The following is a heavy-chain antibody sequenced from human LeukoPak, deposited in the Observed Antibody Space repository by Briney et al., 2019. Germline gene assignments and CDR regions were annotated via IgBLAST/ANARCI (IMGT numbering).Heavy chain of an antibody. V-gene: IGHV4-4*02. Sequence: PGGSLRLSCAASGFTFSSYAMSWVRQPPGKGLEWIGEIYHSGSTNYNPSLKSRVTISVDKSKNQFSLKLSSVTAADTAVYYCARGFGYDILTGYYMDWGQGTLVTVSS. CDR2: IYHSGST. CDR3: ARGFGYDILTGYYMD. D-gene: IGHD3-9*01. J-gene: IGHJ4*02. CDR1: GFTFSSYAM.